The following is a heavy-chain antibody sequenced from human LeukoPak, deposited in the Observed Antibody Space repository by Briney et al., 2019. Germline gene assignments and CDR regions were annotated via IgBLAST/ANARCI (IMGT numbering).Heavy chain of an antibody. CDR2: IVVGSGNT. J-gene: IGHJ4*02. CDR1: GFTFTSSA. D-gene: IGHD6-13*01. Sequence: ASVKVSCKASGFTFTSSAMQWVRQARGQRLEWIGWIVVGSGNTNYAQKFQERVTITRDMSTSTAYMELSSLRSEDTAVYYCAAVVPIAVAGRPDYWGQGTLVTVSS. CDR3: AAVVPIAVAGRPDY. V-gene: IGHV1-58*02.